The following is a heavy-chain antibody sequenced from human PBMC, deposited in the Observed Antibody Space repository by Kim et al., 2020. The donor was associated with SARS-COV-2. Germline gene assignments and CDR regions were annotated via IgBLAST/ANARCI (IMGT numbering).Heavy chain of an antibody. J-gene: IGHJ3*02. D-gene: IGHD2-2*01. CDR3: AREKDVVVPAAMGSIAVAGPTGGGAFDI. CDR1: GFTFSSYA. CDR2: ISYDGSNK. Sequence: GGSLRLSCAASGFTFSSYAMHWVRQAPGKGLEWVAVISYDGSNKYYADSVKGRFTISRDNSKNTLYLQMNSLRAEDTAVYYCAREKDVVVPAAMGSIAVAGPTGGGAFDIWGQGTMVTVSS. V-gene: IGHV3-30*04.